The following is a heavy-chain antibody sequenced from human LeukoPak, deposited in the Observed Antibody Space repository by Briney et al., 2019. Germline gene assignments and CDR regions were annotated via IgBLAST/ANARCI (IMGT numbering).Heavy chain of an antibody. CDR2: IWYDGSNK. J-gene: IGHJ6*02. CDR3: ARSSEVTKYYYGMDV. V-gene: IGHV3-33*01. Sequence: GGSLRLSCAASGFTFSSYGMHWVRQAPGKGLEWVAVIWYDGSNKYYADSVKGRFTISRDNSKNTLYLQMNSLRAEDTAVYYCARSSEVTKYYYGMDVWGQGTTVTVSS. CDR1: GFTFSSYG. D-gene: IGHD4-17*01.